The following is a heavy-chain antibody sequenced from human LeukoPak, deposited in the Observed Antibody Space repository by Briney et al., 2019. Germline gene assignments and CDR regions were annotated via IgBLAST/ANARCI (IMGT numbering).Heavy chain of an antibody. CDR2: IYPGDSDT. V-gene: IGHV5-51*01. CDR1: GYTFTAYW. J-gene: IGHJ4*02. CDR3: ARRVPHEYCPDY. Sequence: GESLKISCQGSGYTFTAYWIGWVRQMPGKGLEWMGIIYPGDSDTRYSPSFQGQVTISADKSISTAYLQWSSLKASDTAIYYCARRVPHEYCPDYWGQGTLVTVSS. D-gene: IGHD2-8*02.